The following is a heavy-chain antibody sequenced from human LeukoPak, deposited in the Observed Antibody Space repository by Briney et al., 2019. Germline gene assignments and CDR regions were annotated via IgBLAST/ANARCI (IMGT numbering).Heavy chain of an antibody. V-gene: IGHV3-21*01. CDR3: ARDQGYYYDSSGNLYNWFDP. CDR1: GFTFSSYN. CDR2: ISSSSSYI. Sequence: PAGSLRLSCAASGFTFSSYNMNWVRQAPGKGLEWVSSISSSSSYIYYAESVKGRFTISRDNAKNSLYLQMNSLRAEDTAVYYCARDQGYYYDSSGNLYNWFDPWGQGTLVTVSS. J-gene: IGHJ5*02. D-gene: IGHD3-22*01.